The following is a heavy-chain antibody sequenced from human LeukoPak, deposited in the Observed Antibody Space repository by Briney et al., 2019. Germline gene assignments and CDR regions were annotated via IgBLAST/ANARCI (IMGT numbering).Heavy chain of an antibody. CDR3: ARDRLRLGYERTNWFDP. V-gene: IGHV1-2*02. D-gene: IGHD2-15*01. CDR2: TNPNNGGT. Sequence: GASVKVSCKASGYTFTDYYMHWVRQAPGQGLEWMGWTNPNNGGTNYGQKFQGRVTMTRDTSISTAYMELSRLRSDDTAVYYCARDRLRLGYERTNWFDPWGQGTLVTVSS. CDR1: GYTFTDYY. J-gene: IGHJ5*02.